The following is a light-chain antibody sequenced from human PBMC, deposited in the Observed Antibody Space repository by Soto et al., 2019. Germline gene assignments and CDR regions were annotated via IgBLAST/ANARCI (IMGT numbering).Light chain of an antibody. Sequence: EIVLTQSPGTLSLSPGERATLSCRASQSVSSSYLAWYQQKPGQAPRLLIYGASSRATGIPDRFSGSGSGTDFTLTISRLELEDFAVYYCQQYGSFPLTFGGGTKVEIK. J-gene: IGKJ4*01. CDR2: GAS. CDR3: QQYGSFPLT. CDR1: QSVSSSY. V-gene: IGKV3-20*01.